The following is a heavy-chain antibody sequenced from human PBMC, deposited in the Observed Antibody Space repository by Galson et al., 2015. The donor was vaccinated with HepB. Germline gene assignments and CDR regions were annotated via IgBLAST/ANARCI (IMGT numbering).Heavy chain of an antibody. D-gene: IGHD6-19*01. CDR3: ASLNSSGGLDY. Sequence: SETLSLTCTVSGGSISSSSYYWGWIRQPPGKGLEWIGSIYYSGSTYYNPSLKSRVTVSVDTSKNQFSLKLSSVTAADTAVYYCASLNSSGGLDYWGQGTLVTVSS. CDR1: GGSISSSSYY. CDR2: IYYSGST. V-gene: IGHV4-39*01. J-gene: IGHJ4*02.